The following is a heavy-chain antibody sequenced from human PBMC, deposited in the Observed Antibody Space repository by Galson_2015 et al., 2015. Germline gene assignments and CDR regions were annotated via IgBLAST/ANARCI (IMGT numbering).Heavy chain of an antibody. CDR3: MKGYCTGGTCYYDAFDI. Sequence: WIGYLYYRGSPSYNSSLKSRVSMSVDTSKHQFSLKLSSVTAADTAVYYCMKGYCTGGTCYYDAFDIWGQGTMVTVSS. CDR2: LYYRGSP. J-gene: IGHJ3*02. V-gene: IGHV4-59*09. D-gene: IGHD2-15*01.